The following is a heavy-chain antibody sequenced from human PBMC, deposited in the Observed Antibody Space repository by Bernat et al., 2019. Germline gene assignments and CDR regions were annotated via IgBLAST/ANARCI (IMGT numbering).Heavy chain of an antibody. J-gene: IGHJ4*02. CDR3: ARDNDGSSHYDQFDY. CDR2: IWSDGNNK. CDR1: GFTFTTYG. D-gene: IGHD3-22*01. V-gene: IGHV3-33*01. Sequence: QVQLVESGGGVVQPGTSLTLSCATSGFTFTTYGIHWVRQAPGKGLEWVAVIWSDGNNKYYVDSVKGRFTISRDNSESTVYLQMNSLRAEDTAVYDCARDNDGSSHYDQFDYWGQGTLVTVSS.